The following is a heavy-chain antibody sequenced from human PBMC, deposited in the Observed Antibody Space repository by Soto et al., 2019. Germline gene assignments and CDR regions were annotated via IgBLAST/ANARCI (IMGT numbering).Heavy chain of an antibody. D-gene: IGHD3-3*01. CDR2: IYYSGST. CDR1: GGSISSYY. V-gene: IGHV4-59*01. J-gene: IGHJ6*02. Sequence: SETLSLTCTVSGGSISSYYWSWIRQPPGKGLEWIGYIYYSGSTNYNPSLKSRVTISVDTSKNQFSLKLSSVTAADTAVYYCVRFDYDFWSGETTYYGMDVWGQGTTVTVSS. CDR3: VRFDYDFWSGETTYYGMDV.